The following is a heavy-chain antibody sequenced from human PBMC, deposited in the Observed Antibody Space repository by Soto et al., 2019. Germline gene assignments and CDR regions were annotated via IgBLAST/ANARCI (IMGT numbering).Heavy chain of an antibody. Sequence: GGSLRLSCAASGFTFSDHYMDWVRQAPGKGLEWVGRTRNKANSYTTEYAASVKGRFTISRDDSKNSLYLQMNSLKTEDTAVYYCARELTYCSGGSCPNWFDPWGQGTLVTVSS. CDR2: TRNKANSYTT. CDR3: ARELTYCSGGSCPNWFDP. V-gene: IGHV3-72*01. D-gene: IGHD2-15*01. J-gene: IGHJ5*02. CDR1: GFTFSDHY.